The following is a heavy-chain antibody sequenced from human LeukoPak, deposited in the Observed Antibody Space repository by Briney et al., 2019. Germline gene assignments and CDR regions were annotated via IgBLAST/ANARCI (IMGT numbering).Heavy chain of an antibody. Sequence: ASETLSLTCTVSDGSISGYSWSWIRQPPGKGLEWIGYIYYSGDTNYNPSLKNRVTLSVDTSRNQLSLQLSSVTTADTAVYYCVRGPYGASISKWFDPWGQGTLVIVSS. V-gene: IGHV4-59*01. J-gene: IGHJ5*02. D-gene: IGHD4/OR15-4a*01. CDR3: VRGPYGASISKWFDP. CDR2: IYYSGDT. CDR1: DGSISGYS.